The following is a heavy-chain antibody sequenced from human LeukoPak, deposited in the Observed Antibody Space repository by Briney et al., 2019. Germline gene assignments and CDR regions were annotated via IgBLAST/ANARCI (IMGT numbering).Heavy chain of an antibody. V-gene: IGHV3-23*01. CDR1: GGSISSGEYY. J-gene: IGHJ4*02. CDR2: ISGSGGST. Sequence: ETLSLTCTVSGGSISSGEYYWSWIRQPPGRGLEWVSAISGSGGSTYYADSVKGRFTISRDNSKNTLYLQMNSLRAEDTAVYYCAKVEVVPADWGQGTLVTVSS. CDR3: AKVEVVPAD. D-gene: IGHD2-2*01.